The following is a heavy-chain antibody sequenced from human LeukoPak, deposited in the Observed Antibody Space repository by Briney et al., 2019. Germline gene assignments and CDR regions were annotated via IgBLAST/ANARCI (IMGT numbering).Heavy chain of an antibody. J-gene: IGHJ4*02. V-gene: IGHV1-69*05. D-gene: IGHD3-22*01. Sequence: SVKVSCKASGGTFSSYAISWVRQAPGQGLEWMGRIIPIFGTANYAQKFQGRVTITTDESTSTAYMELSSLRSEDTAVYYCDAYYDSSGYYYPSNYWGQGTLVTVSS. CDR3: DAYYDSSGYYYPSNY. CDR1: GGTFSSYA. CDR2: IIPIFGTA.